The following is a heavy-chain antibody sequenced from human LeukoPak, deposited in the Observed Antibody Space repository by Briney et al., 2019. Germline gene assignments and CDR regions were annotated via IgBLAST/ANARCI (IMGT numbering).Heavy chain of an antibody. J-gene: IGHJ3*02. D-gene: IGHD3-10*01. CDR2: IYYSGST. CDR1: GGSISSSSYY. Sequence: SETLSLTCTVSGGSISSSSYYWGWIRQPPGKGLEWIGSIYYSGSTYYNPSLKSRVTISVDTSKNQFSLKLSSVTAADTAVYYCARVGVYYGSGSYPYDAFDIWGQGTMVTVSS. CDR3: ARVGVYYGSGSYPYDAFDI. V-gene: IGHV4-39*07.